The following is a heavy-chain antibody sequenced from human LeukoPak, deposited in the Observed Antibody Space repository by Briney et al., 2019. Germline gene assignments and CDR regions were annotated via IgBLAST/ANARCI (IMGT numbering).Heavy chain of an antibody. V-gene: IGHV4-38-2*02. J-gene: IGHJ4*02. CDR3: ARDGDFYYFDY. CDR1: GYSISSGNY. Sequence: PSETLSLTCTVSGYSISSGNYWGWIRQPPGQGPEWIASISHSGSSYYNPSLKSPVSISVDTSKNQFSLRLSFVTAADTAVYYCARDGDFYYFDYWGQGTLVTVSS. CDR2: ISHSGSS.